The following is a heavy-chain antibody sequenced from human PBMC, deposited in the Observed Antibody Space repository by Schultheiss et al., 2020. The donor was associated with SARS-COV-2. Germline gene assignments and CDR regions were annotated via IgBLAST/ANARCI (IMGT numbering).Heavy chain of an antibody. D-gene: IGHD2-15*01. CDR3: TTDRWYTEIDY. CDR2: IKSKTDGGTT. V-gene: IGHV3-15*01. J-gene: IGHJ4*02. CDR1: GFTFSSYA. Sequence: GESLKISCAASGFTFSSYAMHWVRQAPGKGLEWVGRIKSKTDGGTTDYAAPVKGRFTISRDDSKNTLYLQMNSLKTEDTAVYYCTTDRWYTEIDYWGQGTLVTVSS.